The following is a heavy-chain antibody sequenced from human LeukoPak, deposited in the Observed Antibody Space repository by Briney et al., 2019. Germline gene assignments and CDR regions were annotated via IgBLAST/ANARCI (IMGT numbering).Heavy chain of an antibody. D-gene: IGHD5-24*01. J-gene: IGHJ3*02. CDR1: GGSISSYY. CDR3: ARHERDASLDHALDI. Sequence: SETLSLTYTVSGGSISSYYWSWIRQPPGKGLEWIGYIYYSGSNSYNPSFKSRVTILVDTSKNQFSLKLSSVTAADTAVYYCARHERDASLDHALDIWGQGTMVTVSS. V-gene: IGHV4-59*08. CDR2: IYYSGSN.